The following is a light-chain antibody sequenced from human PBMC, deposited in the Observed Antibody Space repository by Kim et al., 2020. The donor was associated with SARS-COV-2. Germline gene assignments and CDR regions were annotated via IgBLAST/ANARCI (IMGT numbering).Light chain of an antibody. CDR2: ETS. CDR3: QHYDSLPYT. CDR1: QDITRY. J-gene: IGKJ2*01. V-gene: IGKV1-33*01. Sequence: VTVGDRVTITCQASQDITRYLNWYQQKPGEAPKLLIYETSNLETGVPSRFSGSGFGTDFSFTISSLQPEDVATYYCQHYDSLPYTFGRGTKVDIK.